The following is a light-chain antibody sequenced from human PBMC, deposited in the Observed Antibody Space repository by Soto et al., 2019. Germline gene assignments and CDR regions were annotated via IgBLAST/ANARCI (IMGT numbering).Light chain of an antibody. CDR1: SSNIGNNY. CDR2: RNS. V-gene: IGLV1-44*01. J-gene: IGLJ3*02. CDR3: ATWDDSLNGWV. Sequence: QSVLTQPPSASGTPGQRVTISCSGSSSNIGNNYVHWYLHLPGTAPKVLIYRNSQRPSGVPDRFSGSKSGTSASLAISGLQSEDDADYYCATWDDSLNGWVFGGGTKLTVL.